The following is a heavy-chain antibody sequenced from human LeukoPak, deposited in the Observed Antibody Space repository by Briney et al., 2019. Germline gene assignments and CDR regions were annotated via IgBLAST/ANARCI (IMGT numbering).Heavy chain of an antibody. V-gene: IGHV4-59*08. Sequence: SETLSLTCTVSGGSISSYYWSWIRQPPGKGLEWIGYIYYSGSTNYNPSLKSRVTISVDTSKNQFSLKLSSVTAADTAVYYCATEYSYGWVYFDYWGQGTLVTVSS. CDR1: GGSISSYY. CDR3: ATEYSYGWVYFDY. J-gene: IGHJ4*02. D-gene: IGHD5-18*01. CDR2: IYYSGST.